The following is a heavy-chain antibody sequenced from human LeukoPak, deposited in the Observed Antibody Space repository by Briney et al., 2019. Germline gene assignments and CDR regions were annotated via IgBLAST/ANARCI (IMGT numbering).Heavy chain of an antibody. V-gene: IGHV1-3*01. J-gene: IGHJ4*02. CDR3: ARGTRGDGFDY. Sequence: VASVKVSCKASGYTFTSYAMHWVRQAPGQRLEWMGWINAGNGNTKYSQKFQGRVTITRDTSASTAYMELSSLRSEDTAVYYCARGTRGDGFDYWGQGTLVTVSS. CDR1: GYTFTSYA. CDR2: INAGNGNT.